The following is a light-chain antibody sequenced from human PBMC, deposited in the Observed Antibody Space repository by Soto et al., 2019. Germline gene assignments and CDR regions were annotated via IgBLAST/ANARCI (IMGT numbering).Light chain of an antibody. CDR1: SSDVGGYNY. V-gene: IGLV2-14*01. CDR3: SSYTTSSLVV. CDR2: EVR. Sequence: QSVLTQSASVSGSPGQPITISCTGTSSDVGGYNYVSWYQHHPGKAPKLIIYEVRNRPSGVSNRFSGSKSGNTASLTISEVQAEDEADYYCSSYTTSSLVVFGGGTQLTVL. J-gene: IGLJ2*01.